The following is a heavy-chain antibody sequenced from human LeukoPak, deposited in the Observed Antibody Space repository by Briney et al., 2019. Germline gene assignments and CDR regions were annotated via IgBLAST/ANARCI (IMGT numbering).Heavy chain of an antibody. V-gene: IGHV3-23*01. Sequence: GGSLRLSCAASGFTFSTYAMSWVRQAPGKGLEWVSAVSGSGDSTYYADSVEGRFTISRDNSKNTLYLQMNSLRAEDTAVYYCAKVARGFDYWGQGTLVTVSS. CDR3: AKVARGFDY. CDR1: GFTFSTYA. CDR2: VSGSGDST. J-gene: IGHJ4*02.